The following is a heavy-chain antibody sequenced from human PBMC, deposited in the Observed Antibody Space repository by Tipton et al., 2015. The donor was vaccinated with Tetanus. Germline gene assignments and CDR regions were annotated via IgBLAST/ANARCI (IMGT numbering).Heavy chain of an antibody. V-gene: IGHV4-59*12. D-gene: IGHD2-2*01. J-gene: IGHJ4*02. CDR3: ARGHPPEGPASAFDY. Sequence: TLSLTCTVSGGSISSYYWSWIRQPPGKGLEWLGYIYYSGSTNYNPSLKSRVTISVDTSKNQFSLKLSSVTAADTAVYYCARGHPPEGPASAFDYWGQGTLVTVSS. CDR2: IYYSGST. CDR1: GGSISSYY.